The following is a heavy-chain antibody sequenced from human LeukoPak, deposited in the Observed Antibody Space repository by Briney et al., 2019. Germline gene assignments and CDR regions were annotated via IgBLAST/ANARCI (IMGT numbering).Heavy chain of an antibody. D-gene: IGHD7-27*01. CDR2: IKQDGSEK. CDR3: ARSLWGSNGYFDL. J-gene: IGHJ2*01. CDR1: GFTFTNYW. V-gene: IGHV3-7*01. Sequence: GGSLRLSCAASGFTFTNYWMNWVRQAPGKGLEWVANIKQDGSEKSYVGSVKGRFTISRDNAKNSLYLQMNSLRAEDTAVYYCARSLWGSNGYFDLWGRGTLVTVSS.